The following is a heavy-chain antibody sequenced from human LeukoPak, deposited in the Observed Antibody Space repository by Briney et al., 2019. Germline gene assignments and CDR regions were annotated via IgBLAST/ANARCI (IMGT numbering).Heavy chain of an antibody. Sequence: GGSLRLSCAASGFTFSRFWMSWVRQAPGKGLEWVANRKQDGSEKYYVDSVKGRFTISRDNAKNSLYLQMNSLRAEDTAVYYCAREDSAQYWVQVERPIDYWGQGTLVTVSS. D-gene: IGHD1-1*01. CDR2: RKQDGSEK. J-gene: IGHJ4*02. V-gene: IGHV3-7*01. CDR3: AREDSAQYWVQVERPIDY. CDR1: GFTFSRFW.